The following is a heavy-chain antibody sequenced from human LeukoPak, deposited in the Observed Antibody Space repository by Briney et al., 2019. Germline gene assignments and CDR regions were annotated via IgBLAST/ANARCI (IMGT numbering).Heavy chain of an antibody. CDR3: AGGFDSSKMGD. CDR2: IYDSRFT. D-gene: IGHD6-13*01. Sequence: SETLSLTCTVSGASISSGGHYWSRTPQHPGKGLEWLGWIYDSRFTYYRPSVESRITISIGSSENLLSLKLSSVTAADTAVYYCAGGFDSSKMGDWGQGTLVTVSS. J-gene: IGHJ4*02. CDR1: GASISSGGHY. V-gene: IGHV4-31*03.